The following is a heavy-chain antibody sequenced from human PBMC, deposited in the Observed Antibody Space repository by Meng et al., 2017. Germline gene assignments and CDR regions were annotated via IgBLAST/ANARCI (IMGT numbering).Heavy chain of an antibody. CDR3: AMIRIAAAVLDY. Sequence: QLQESGPGLVKPSETLSLTCTVSGGSISSSSYYWGWIRQPPGKGLEWIGSIYYSGSTYYNPSLKSRVTIPVDTSKNQFSLKLSSVTAADTAVYYCAMIRIAAAVLDYWGQGTLVTVSS. J-gene: IGHJ4*02. D-gene: IGHD6-13*01. V-gene: IGHV4-39*07. CDR2: IYYSGST. CDR1: GGSISSSSYY.